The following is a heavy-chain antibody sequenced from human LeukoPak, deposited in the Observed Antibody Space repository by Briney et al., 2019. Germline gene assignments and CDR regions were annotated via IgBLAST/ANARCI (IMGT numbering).Heavy chain of an antibody. CDR1: GFPLSSYL. CDR2: IPYDGSNI. V-gene: IGHV3-30*02. CDR3: EKDIRIGSSWFFDY. D-gene: IGHD6-13*01. J-gene: IGHJ4*02. Sequence: PGGPLRLSCAASGFPLSSYLMHWVRQAPGKGLVWVACIPYDGSNIYCADSGECRFSSSRDDSEHALYLQKNCVSAEDTAVYFCEKDIRIGSSWFFDYWGQGTLVTVSS.